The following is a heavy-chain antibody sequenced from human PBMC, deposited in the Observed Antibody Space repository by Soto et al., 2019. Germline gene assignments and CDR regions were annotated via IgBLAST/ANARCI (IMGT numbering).Heavy chain of an antibody. J-gene: IGHJ4*02. V-gene: IGHV3-43*01. CDR1: GFTFDDYT. CDR2: ISWDGGIT. Sequence: PGGSLRLSCAASGFTFDDYTMQWVRQAPGKGLEWVSLISWDGGITYYADSVKGRFTISRDNSKNSLYLQMNSLTTEDTALYYCAKAVAYNYGSYFDYWGQGTLGTVSS. D-gene: IGHD5-18*01. CDR3: AKAVAYNYGSYFDY.